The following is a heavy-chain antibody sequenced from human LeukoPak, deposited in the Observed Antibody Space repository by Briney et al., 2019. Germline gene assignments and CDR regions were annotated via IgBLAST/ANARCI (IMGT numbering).Heavy chain of an antibody. V-gene: IGHV1-18*01. CDR2: ISAYNGNT. J-gene: IGHJ4*02. Sequence: ASAKVSCKASGYTFTSDGISWVRPAPGQGREWMGWISAYNGNTNYTQKLQGRVTRTTDTFTSTPYMEHRRVRSDDTGAYLRARGNRFWSGYYCVHWGQGPLVTVS. D-gene: IGHD3-3*01. CDR1: GYTFTSDG. CDR3: ARGNRFWSGYYCVH.